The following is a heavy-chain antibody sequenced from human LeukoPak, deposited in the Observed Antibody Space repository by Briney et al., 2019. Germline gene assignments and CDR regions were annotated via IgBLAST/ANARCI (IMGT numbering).Heavy chain of an antibody. D-gene: IGHD2-2*01. J-gene: IGHJ5*02. CDR1: GYSISSGYY. CDR3: ARSIVVVPVLFDP. CDR2: IYHSGST. V-gene: IGHV4-38-2*01. Sequence: PSETLSLTCAVSGYSISSGYYWGWIRQPPGKGLEWIGSIYHSGSTYYNPSLTSRVTISVDTSKNQFSLKLSSVTAADTAVYYCARSIVVVPVLFDPWGQGTLVTVSS.